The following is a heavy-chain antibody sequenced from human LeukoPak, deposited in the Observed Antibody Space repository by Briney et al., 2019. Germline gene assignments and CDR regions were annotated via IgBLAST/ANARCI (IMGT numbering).Heavy chain of an antibody. J-gene: IGHJ4*02. D-gene: IGHD6-6*01. V-gene: IGHV1-18*01. CDR2: ISAYNGNT. CDR3: ARDLDSAARPGD. Sequence: ASVKVSCKASGYTFTSYGISWVRQAPGQGLEWMGWISAYNGNTNYAQKLQGRVTMTTDTSTSTAYMELRSLRSDDTAVYYRARDLDSAARPGDWGQGSLVTVSA. CDR1: GYTFTSYG.